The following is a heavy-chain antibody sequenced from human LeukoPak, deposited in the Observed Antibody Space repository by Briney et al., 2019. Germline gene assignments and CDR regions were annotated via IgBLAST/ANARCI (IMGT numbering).Heavy chain of an antibody. CDR3: ARGPSSRILLWFGENRN. CDR1: GGSFSGYY. CDR2: INHSGST. D-gene: IGHD3-10*01. V-gene: IGHV4-34*01. Sequence: SETLSLTCAVYGGSFSGYYWSWIRQPPGKGLEWIGEINHSGSTNYNPSLKSRVTISVHTSKNQFSLKLSFVTAADTTVYYCARGPSSRILLWFGENRNWGQGTLVTVSS. J-gene: IGHJ1*01.